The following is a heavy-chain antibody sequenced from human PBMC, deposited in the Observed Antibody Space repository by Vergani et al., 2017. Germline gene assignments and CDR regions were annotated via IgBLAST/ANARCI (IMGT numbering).Heavy chain of an antibody. Sequence: QVQLVQSGGGVVQPGRSLRLSCAASGFTFSSSAMHWVRQAPGKGLEWVAVISYVGSNKYYADSVKGRFTISRDNAKNTLYLQMNSLRAEDTAVYYCARGDRDAGAFDIWGQGTMVTVSS. J-gene: IGHJ3*02. CDR2: ISYVGSNK. D-gene: IGHD2-21*02. V-gene: IGHV3-30-3*01. CDR1: GFTFSSSA. CDR3: ARGDRDAGAFDI.